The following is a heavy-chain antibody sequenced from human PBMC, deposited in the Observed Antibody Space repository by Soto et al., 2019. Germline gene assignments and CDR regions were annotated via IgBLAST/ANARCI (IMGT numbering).Heavy chain of an antibody. Sequence: SVKVSCKASGGTFSSYTISWVRQAPGQGLEWMGRIIPILGIVNYAQKFQGRVTITADKSTSTAYMELSSLRSEDTAVYYCARDVVVVVAATRLDYYYYYGMDVWGQGTTVTVSS. J-gene: IGHJ6*02. CDR1: GGTFSSYT. CDR2: IIPILGIV. CDR3: ARDVVVVVAATRLDYYYYYGMDV. V-gene: IGHV1-69*04. D-gene: IGHD2-15*01.